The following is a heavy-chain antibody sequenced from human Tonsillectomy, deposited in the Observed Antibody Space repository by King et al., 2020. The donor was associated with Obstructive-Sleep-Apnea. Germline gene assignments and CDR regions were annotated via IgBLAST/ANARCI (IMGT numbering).Heavy chain of an antibody. Sequence: VQLVESGAEVKKPGESLRISCKGSGYSFTSYWISWVRQMSGKGLEWMGRIDPRDSYTNYSPSYQGHVTISADKSISTAYLQWSSLKASDTAMYYCAFGETPIAARLTYYYYGMDVWGQGTTVTVSS. V-gene: IGHV5-10-1*01. CDR3: AFGETPIAARLTYYYYGMDV. J-gene: IGHJ6*02. CDR2: IDPRDSYT. CDR1: GYSFTSYW. D-gene: IGHD6-6*01.